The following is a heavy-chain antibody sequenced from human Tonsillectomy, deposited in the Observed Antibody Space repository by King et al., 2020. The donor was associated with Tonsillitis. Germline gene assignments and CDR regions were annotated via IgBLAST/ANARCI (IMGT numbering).Heavy chain of an antibody. CDR2: XXXDGTTK. CDR3: AKGLGKAYAFDI. Sequence: VQXVESGGGXVQXGGSLRLAXAXSGSTXSRLGMYWVRXAPGKXXXWXXXXXXDGTTKFXAXSVXXRFTISRDXSENTLYLQMNRLGPEDTAVYYCAKGLGKAYAFDIWGQGTMVTVSS. V-gene: IGHV3-30*02. CDR1: GSTXSRLG. D-gene: IGHD3/OR15-3a*01. J-gene: IGHJ3*02.